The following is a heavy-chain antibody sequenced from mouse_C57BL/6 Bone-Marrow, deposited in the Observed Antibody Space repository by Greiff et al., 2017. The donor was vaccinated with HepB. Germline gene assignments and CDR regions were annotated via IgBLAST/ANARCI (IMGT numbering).Heavy chain of an antibody. CDR1: GFTFSDYY. CDR2: INYDGSST. D-gene: IGHD1-1*01. CDR3: ARGDYYGSSSYAMDY. J-gene: IGHJ4*01. V-gene: IGHV5-16*01. Sequence: VESEGGLVQPGSSMKLSCTASGFTFSDYYMAWVRQVPEKGLEWVANINYDGSSTYYLDSLKSRFIISRDNAKNILYLQMSSLKSEDTATYYCARGDYYGSSSYAMDYWGQGTSVTVSS.